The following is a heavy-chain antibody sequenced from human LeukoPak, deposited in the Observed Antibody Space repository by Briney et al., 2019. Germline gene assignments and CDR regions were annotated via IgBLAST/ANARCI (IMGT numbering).Heavy chain of an antibody. CDR3: SSSDSRWDYFDY. CDR1: GFNFANAW. D-gene: IGHD6-13*01. CDR2: IKRKNDGGAT. V-gene: IGHV3-15*01. J-gene: IGHJ4*02. Sequence: GGSLRLSCAVSGFNFANAWMTWVRQAPGKGLEWVGRIKRKNDGGATDYATPVKGRFTISRDDSINTLYLQMNSLKTEDTAVYYCSSSDSRWDYFDYWGQGALVTVSS.